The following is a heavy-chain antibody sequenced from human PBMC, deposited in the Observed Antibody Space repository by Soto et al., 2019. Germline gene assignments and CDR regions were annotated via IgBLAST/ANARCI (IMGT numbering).Heavy chain of an antibody. Sequence: ASVKVSCKASGYTFTSYYMHWVRQAPGQGLEWMGIINPSGGSTSYAQKFQGRVTMTRETSTSTVYMELSSLRSEDTAVYYCARVPGEGDAFDIWGQGTMVTVSS. J-gene: IGHJ3*02. CDR2: INPSGGST. CDR1: GYTFTSYY. V-gene: IGHV1-46*01. CDR3: ARVPGEGDAFDI.